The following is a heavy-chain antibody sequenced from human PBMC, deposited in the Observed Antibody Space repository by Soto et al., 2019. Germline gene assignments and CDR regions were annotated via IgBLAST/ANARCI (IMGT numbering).Heavy chain of an antibody. V-gene: IGHV2-70*01. CDR3: ARIPLYGDYYYGMDV. J-gene: IGHJ6*02. D-gene: IGHD4-17*01. CDR1: GFSLSTSGMC. Sequence: SGPTLVNPTQTLTLTCTFSGFSLSTSGMCVSWIRQPPGKALEWLALIDWDDDKYYSTSLKTRLTISKDTSKNQVVLTMTNMDPVDTATYYCARIPLYGDYYYGMDVWGQGTKVTVYS. CDR2: IDWDDDK.